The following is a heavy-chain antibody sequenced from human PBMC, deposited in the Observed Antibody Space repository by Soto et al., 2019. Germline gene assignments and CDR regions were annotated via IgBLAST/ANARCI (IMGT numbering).Heavy chain of an antibody. CDR3: ARRFCSDSYCSYFDY. V-gene: IGHV4-34*10. Sequence: PSETLSPTCAVYGGSFRGYFRSWIRQPPGKGLEWIGEINHSGITSYSPSLGSRVTTSVDTPKNQFSLRLRFVTAADTAIYYCARRFCSDSYCSYFDYWGRGTLVTVSS. CDR2: INHSGIT. D-gene: IGHD2-15*01. CDR1: GGSFRGYF. J-gene: IGHJ4*02.